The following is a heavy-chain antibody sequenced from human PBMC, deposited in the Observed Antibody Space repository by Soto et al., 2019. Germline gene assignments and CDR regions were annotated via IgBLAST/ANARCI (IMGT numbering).Heavy chain of an antibody. CDR3: ARGRVEDSSGWATYFDY. V-gene: IGHV3-64*01. J-gene: IGHJ4*02. Sequence: VQLVESGRGLVQPGGSLRLSCAASGFTFSGYSMFWVRQAPGKGLEYVSAINTNGVNTFYAKSVKGRFTISRDNSKNTMYLQMGSLRAEDMAVYYCARGRVEDSSGWATYFDYWGQGTLVTVSS. CDR2: INTNGVNT. CDR1: GFTFSGYS. D-gene: IGHD6-19*01.